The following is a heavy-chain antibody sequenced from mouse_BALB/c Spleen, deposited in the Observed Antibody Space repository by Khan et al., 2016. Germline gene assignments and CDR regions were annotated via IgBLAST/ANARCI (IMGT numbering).Heavy chain of an antibody. CDR1: GFTFSSYA. D-gene: IGHD3-3*01. Sequence: EVELVESGGGLVKPGGSLKLSCAASGFTFSSYAMSWVRQSPEKRLEWVAEISSGGSYTYYPDTVTGRFTISRDKAKNTLYLEMSSLRSEDTAMYYCAREGDAMDYWGQGTSVTVSS. V-gene: IGHV5-9-4*01. CDR3: AREGDAMDY. CDR2: ISSGGSYT. J-gene: IGHJ4*01.